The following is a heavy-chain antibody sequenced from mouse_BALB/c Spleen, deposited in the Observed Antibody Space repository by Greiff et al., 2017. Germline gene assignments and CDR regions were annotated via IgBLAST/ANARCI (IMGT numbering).Heavy chain of an antibody. J-gene: IGHJ4*01. Sequence: EVKLMESGGGLVQPGGSLRLSCATSGFTFTDYYMSWVRQPPGKALEWLGFIRNKANGYTTEYSASVKGRFTISRDNSQSILYLQMNTLRAEDSATYYCARAPPRIHYYAMDYWGQGTSVTVSS. CDR3: ARAPPRIHYYAMDY. CDR1: GFTFTDYY. D-gene: IGHD2-10*02. CDR2: IRNKANGYTT. V-gene: IGHV7-3*02.